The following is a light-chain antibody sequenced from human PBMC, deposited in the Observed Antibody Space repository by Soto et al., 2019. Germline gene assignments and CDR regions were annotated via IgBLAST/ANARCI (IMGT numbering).Light chain of an antibody. CDR2: AAS. CDR3: QQSCSTPPFT. V-gene: IGKV1-39*01. Sequence: DIQMTQSPSSLSASVGDRVTITCRASQNINTYLNWYQQKPGKAPKLLIYAASSLQSGVPSRFSGSGSGTDFALTINSLQPEDFATYYCQQSCSTPPFTFGAGTKVDIK. CDR1: QNINTY. J-gene: IGKJ3*01.